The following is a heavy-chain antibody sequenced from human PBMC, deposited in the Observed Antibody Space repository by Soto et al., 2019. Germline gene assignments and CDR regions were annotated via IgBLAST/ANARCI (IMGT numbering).Heavy chain of an antibody. J-gene: IGHJ4*02. D-gene: IGHD6-19*01. CDR2: ISSSSSTI. Sequence: VGSLRLSCAASGFTFRSYSMNWVRQAPGKGLEWVSYISSSSSTIYNADSVKGRFTISRDNAKNLLYLQMNSLRDEDTAVYYCARVPAYSTGCPVYWRPGTLATV. V-gene: IGHV3-48*02. CDR3: ARVPAYSTGCPVY. CDR1: GFTFRSYS.